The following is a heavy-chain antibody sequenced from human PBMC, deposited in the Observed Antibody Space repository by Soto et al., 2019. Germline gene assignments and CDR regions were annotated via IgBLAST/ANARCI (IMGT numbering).Heavy chain of an antibody. J-gene: IGHJ6*03. CDR3: ARARGSEGRIAAWYYYYYMDV. CDR2: IYSGGST. CDR1: GFTVSSNY. D-gene: IGHD6-13*01. Sequence: GGSLRLSCAASGFTVSSNYMSWVRQAPGKGLEWVSVIYSGGSTYYADSVKGRFTISRHNSKNTLYLQMNSLRAEDTAVYYCARARGSEGRIAAWYYYYYMDVWGKGTTVTVSS. V-gene: IGHV3-53*04.